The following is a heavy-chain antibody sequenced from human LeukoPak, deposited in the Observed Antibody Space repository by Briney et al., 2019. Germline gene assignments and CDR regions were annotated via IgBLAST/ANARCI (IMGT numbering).Heavy chain of an antibody. CDR1: GFILSSYN. J-gene: IGHJ4*02. CDR3: AKMRGSATMVRGVIAYYFDY. D-gene: IGHD3-10*01. CDR2: IKSDSSRT. Sequence: GGSLRLSCVGSGFILSSYNMNWVRQAPGKGLEWISFIKSDSSRTYYADSVKGRFTISRDSAKNSLYLQMNSLRAEDTAVYYCAKMRGSATMVRGVIAYYFDYWGQGTLVTVSS. V-gene: IGHV3-48*04.